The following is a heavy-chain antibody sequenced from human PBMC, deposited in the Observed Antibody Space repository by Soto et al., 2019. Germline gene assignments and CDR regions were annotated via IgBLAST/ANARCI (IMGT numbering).Heavy chain of an antibody. J-gene: IGHJ6*02. Sequence: GGSLRLSCAASGFTFSSYGMHWVRQAPGKGLEWVAVISYDGSNKYYADSVKGRFTISRDNSKNTLYLQMNSLRAEDTAVYYCAKTIYDYGDPAGHGMDVWGQGTTVTVSS. V-gene: IGHV3-30*18. CDR2: ISYDGSNK. CDR1: GFTFSSYG. CDR3: AKTIYDYGDPAGHGMDV. D-gene: IGHD4-17*01.